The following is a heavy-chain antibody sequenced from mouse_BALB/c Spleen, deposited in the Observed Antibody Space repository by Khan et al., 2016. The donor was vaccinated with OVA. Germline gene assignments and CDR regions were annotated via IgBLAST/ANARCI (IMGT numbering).Heavy chain of an antibody. CDR2: IYPGVGYI. V-gene: IGHV1-63*02. CDR3: TRWATWFFDV. D-gene: IGHD3-1*01. Sequence: QVRLQQSGAELVRPGTSVKISCKASGYTFTNYWLGWVKQRPGHGLEWVGDIYPGVGYINYNEKVKGRATLTAGTAYSTVYLQISGLTSEDSAVFFCTRWATWFFDVWGAGTTVTVSS. J-gene: IGHJ1*01. CDR1: GYTFTNYW.